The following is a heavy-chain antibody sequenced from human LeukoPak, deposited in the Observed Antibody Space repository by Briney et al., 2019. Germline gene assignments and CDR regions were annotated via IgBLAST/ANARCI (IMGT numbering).Heavy chain of an antibody. J-gene: IGHJ3*02. D-gene: IGHD3-3*01. V-gene: IGHV1-69*04. CDR3: ARDLGGPTDYDFWSKNYAFDI. CDR1: GGTFNNYV. CDR2: IILILSMT. Sequence: ASVTVSCKASGGTFNNYVISWVRQAPGQGLEWMGRIILILSMTNYAQKFQGRVTITADKSTDTAYMDLSSLRSDDTAVYYCARDLGGPTDYDFWSKNYAFDIWGQGTMVTVSS.